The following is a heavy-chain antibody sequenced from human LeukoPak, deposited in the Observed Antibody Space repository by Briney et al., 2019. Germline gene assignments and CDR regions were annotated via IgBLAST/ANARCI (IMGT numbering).Heavy chain of an antibody. CDR2: INPNSGGT. D-gene: IGHD6-19*01. V-gene: IGHV1-2*02. Sequence: GASVTVSCKASGYTFTGYYMHWVRQAPGQGLEWMGWINPNSGGTNYAQKFQGRVTMTRDTSISTAYMELSRLRSDDTAVYYCARGNAGSSGWLRLDYWGQGTLVTVSS. J-gene: IGHJ4*02. CDR1: GYTFTGYY. CDR3: ARGNAGSSGWLRLDY.